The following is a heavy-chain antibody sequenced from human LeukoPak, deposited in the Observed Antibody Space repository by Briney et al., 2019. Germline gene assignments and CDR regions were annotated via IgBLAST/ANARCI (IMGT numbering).Heavy chain of an antibody. Sequence: PGGSLRLSCAASGFTFSSYDMHWVRQATGKGLEWVSAIGTAGDTYYPGSVKGRFTISRENAKNSLYLQMNSLRAEDTAVYYCARDYTQYYGMDVWGQGTTVTVSS. CDR1: GFTFSSYD. V-gene: IGHV3-13*01. D-gene: IGHD3-16*01. CDR3: ARDYTQYYGMDV. CDR2: IGTAGDT. J-gene: IGHJ6*02.